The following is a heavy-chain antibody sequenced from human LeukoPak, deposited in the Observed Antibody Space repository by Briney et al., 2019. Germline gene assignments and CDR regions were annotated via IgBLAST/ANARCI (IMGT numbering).Heavy chain of an antibody. J-gene: IGHJ4*02. CDR3: ARVRGDYVYYFDY. V-gene: IGHV4-61*05. CDR2: IYYSGSA. CDR1: GGSISSSTYY. Sequence: SETLSLTCTVSGGSISSSTYYWGWIRQPPGKGLEWIGYIYYSGSANYNPSLKSRVTISVGTSKNQFSLKLSSVTAADTAVYYCARVRGDYVYYFDYWGQGTLVTVSS. D-gene: IGHD3-10*01.